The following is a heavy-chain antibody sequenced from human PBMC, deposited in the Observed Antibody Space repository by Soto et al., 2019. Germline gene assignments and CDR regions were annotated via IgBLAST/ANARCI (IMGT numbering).Heavy chain of an antibody. CDR2: IYYSGST. Sequence: PSETLSLTCTVSGGSISSYYWSWIRQPPGKGLEWIGYIYYSGSTNYNPSLKSRVTISVDTSKNQFSLKLSSVTAADTAVYYCARVWSGSYYFDYWGQGTLVTVS. V-gene: IGHV4-59*01. CDR1: GGSISSYY. D-gene: IGHD1-26*01. CDR3: ARVWSGSYYFDY. J-gene: IGHJ4*02.